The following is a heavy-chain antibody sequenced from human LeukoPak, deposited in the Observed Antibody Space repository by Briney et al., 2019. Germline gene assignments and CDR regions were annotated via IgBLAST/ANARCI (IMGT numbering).Heavy chain of an antibody. D-gene: IGHD2-2*01. CDR1: GYTFTGYY. V-gene: IGHV1-2*02. Sequence: ASVKVSCKASGYTFTGYYMHWVRQAPGQGLEWMGWINPNSGGTNCAQKFQGRVTMTRDTSISTAYMELSRLRSDDTAVYYCARGGYCSSTSCYDAFDIWGQGTMVTVSS. CDR3: ARGGYCSSTSCYDAFDI. CDR2: INPNSGGT. J-gene: IGHJ3*02.